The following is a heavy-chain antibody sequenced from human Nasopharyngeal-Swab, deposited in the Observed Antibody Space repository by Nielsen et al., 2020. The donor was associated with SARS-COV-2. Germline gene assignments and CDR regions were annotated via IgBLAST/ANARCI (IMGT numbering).Heavy chain of an antibody. CDR2: TYYRSKWYN. Sequence: SQTLSLTCAISGDSVSSNNAAWNWIRQSPSRGLEWLGRTYYRSKWYNDYAVSVKSRITINPDTSKNQFSLQLNSVTPEDTAVYYCAREGRYCSGGSCKDYYYYYMDVWGKGTTVTVSS. CDR3: AREGRYCSGGSCKDYYYYYMDV. D-gene: IGHD2-15*01. J-gene: IGHJ6*03. CDR1: GDSVSSNNAA. V-gene: IGHV6-1*01.